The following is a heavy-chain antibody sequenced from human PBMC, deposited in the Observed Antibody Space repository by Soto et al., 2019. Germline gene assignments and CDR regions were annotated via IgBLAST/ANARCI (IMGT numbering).Heavy chain of an antibody. J-gene: IGHJ4*02. CDR2: INPNSGGT. CDR3: AREAPFAYDSLSYYFDY. CDR1: GYTFTGYY. V-gene: IGHV1-2*02. Sequence: QVQLVQSGAEVKKPGASVKVSCKASGYTFTGYYMHWVRQAPGQGLEWVGWINPNSGGTNYAQKFQGRVTMTRDTSISTAYMELSRLRSDDTAVYYCAREAPFAYDSLSYYFDYWGQGTLVTVSS. D-gene: IGHD3-9*01.